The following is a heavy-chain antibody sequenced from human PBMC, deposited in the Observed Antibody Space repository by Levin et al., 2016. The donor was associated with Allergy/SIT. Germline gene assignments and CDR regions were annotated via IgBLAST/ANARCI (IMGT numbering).Heavy chain of an antibody. V-gene: IGHV1-69*13. Sequence: SVKVSCKASGGTFSSYAISWVRQAPGQGLEWMGGIIPIFGTANYAQKFQGRVTITADESTSTAYMELSSLRSEDTAVYYCASQIDERWRAPGHLLFSRSYGMDVWGQGTTVTVSS. CDR1: GGTFSSYA. D-gene: IGHD2-21*02. CDR2: IIPIFGTA. CDR3: ASQIDERWRAPGHLLFSRSYGMDV. J-gene: IGHJ6*02.